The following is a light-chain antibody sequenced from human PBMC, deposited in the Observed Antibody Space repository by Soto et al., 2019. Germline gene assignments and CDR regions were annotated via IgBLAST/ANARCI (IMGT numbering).Light chain of an antibody. J-gene: IGLJ1*01. Sequence: LPQPASLSCSPGQTVAMSCTGTSSDVGAYNYVSWYQQHPGKAPKLLLSEVSNRPSGVSDRFSGSKSGNTASLTISGLQAEDEADYYCSSLTTSFTYVLRTGTKVTVL. CDR2: EVS. V-gene: IGLV2-14*01. CDR3: SSLTTSFTYV. CDR1: SSDVGAYNY.